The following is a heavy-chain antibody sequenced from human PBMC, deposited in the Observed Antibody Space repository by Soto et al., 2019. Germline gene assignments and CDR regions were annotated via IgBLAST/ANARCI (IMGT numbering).Heavy chain of an antibody. CDR2: IYYSGST. CDR1: GGSISSGDYY. CDR3: AKYGGNSFYFDY. V-gene: IGHV4-30-4*01. Sequence: QVQLQESGPGLVKPSQTLSLTCTVSGGSISSGDYYWSWIRQPPGKGLEWIGYIYYSGSTYYNPSRKSRVTIAVDTSKNQFSLKLSSVTAADTAVYYCAKYGGNSFYFDYWGQGTLVTVSS. J-gene: IGHJ4*02. D-gene: IGHD2-21*02.